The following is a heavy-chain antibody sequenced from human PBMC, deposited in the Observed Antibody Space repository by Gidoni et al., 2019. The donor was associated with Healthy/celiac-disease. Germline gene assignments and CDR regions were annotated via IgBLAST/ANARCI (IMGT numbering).Heavy chain of an antibody. CDR1: GFTFSNAW. Sequence: EVQLVESGGGLVKPGGSLRLSCAASGFTFSNAWMSWVRQAPGKGLGWVGRIKSKTDGGTTDYAAPVKGRFTISRDDSKNTLYLQMNSLKTEDTAVYYCTTDPAGVAGPFYYYYYMDVWGKGTTVTVSS. CDR3: TTDPAGVAGPFYYYYYMDV. D-gene: IGHD6-19*01. J-gene: IGHJ6*03. V-gene: IGHV3-15*01. CDR2: IKSKTDGGTT.